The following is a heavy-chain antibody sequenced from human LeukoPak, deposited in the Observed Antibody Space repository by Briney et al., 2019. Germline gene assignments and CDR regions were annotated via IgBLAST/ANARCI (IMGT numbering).Heavy chain of an antibody. CDR2: IIPIFGTA. Sequence: SVKVSCKASGGAFSSYAISWVRQAPGQGLEWMGGIIPIFGTANYAQKFQGRVTITADESTSTAYMELSSLRSEDTAVYYCARGGQQQLVLPNWFDPWGQGTLVTVSS. V-gene: IGHV1-69*13. D-gene: IGHD6-13*01. CDR3: ARGGQQQLVLPNWFDP. J-gene: IGHJ5*02. CDR1: GGAFSSYA.